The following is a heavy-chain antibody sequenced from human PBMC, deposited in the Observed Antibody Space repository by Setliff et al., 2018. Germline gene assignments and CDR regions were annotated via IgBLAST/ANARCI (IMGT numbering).Heavy chain of an antibody. J-gene: IGHJ4*02. CDR2: IYYSEDT. Sequence: SETLSLTCSVSGGSFSNDNYYWGWIRQPPGKGLEWIGSIYYSEDTLYNSSLKSRVSIYVDTSKKEFSLKLSSVTAADAALYYCARHRFSSAIGEPDYWGQGTLVTVSS. D-gene: IGHD2-2*01. V-gene: IGHV4-39*01. CDR1: GGSFSNDNYY. CDR3: ARHRFSSAIGEPDY.